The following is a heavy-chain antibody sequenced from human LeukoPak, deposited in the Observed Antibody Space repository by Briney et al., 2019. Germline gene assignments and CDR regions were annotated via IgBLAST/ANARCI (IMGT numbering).Heavy chain of an antibody. J-gene: IGHJ6*03. D-gene: IGHD2-2*01. CDR1: RFTVSSNY. CDR3: ARDRGGSTSPYYYMDV. Sequence: EGSLRLSCAASRFTVSSNYMSWVRQAPQKGLEWVSIIYSGGSTYYAASVKGRFTISRDNSKNTLYLQMNSLRAEDTAVYYCARDRGGSTSPYYYMDVWGKGTTVTVSS. CDR2: IYSGGST. V-gene: IGHV3-53*01.